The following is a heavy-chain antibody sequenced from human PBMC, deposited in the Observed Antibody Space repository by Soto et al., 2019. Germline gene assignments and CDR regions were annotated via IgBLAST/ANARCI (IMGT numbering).Heavy chain of an antibody. CDR1: GFNFVDFA. Sequence: EVQLLESGGGLVQPGGSLRLSCVASGFNFVDFAMTWVRQAPGKGREWVSAIGGSGGATYYADAVRGQFTISRDHSKNTRFLQMDSRRVEDTAICYCAKDQYSYWYGEDSFDSWGQGTLVTVSS. J-gene: IGHJ4*02. CDR3: AKDQYSYWYGEDSFDS. CDR2: IGGSGGAT. V-gene: IGHV3-23*01. D-gene: IGHD5-18*01.